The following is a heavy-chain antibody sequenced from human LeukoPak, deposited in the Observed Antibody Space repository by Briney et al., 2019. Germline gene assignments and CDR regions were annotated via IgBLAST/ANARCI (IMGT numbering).Heavy chain of an antibody. CDR2: INPNSGGT. CDR3: ARYFDWSQDLDY. CDR1: GGTFSSYA. V-gene: IGHV1-2*02. Sequence: RASVKVSCKASGGTFSSYAISWVRQAPGQGLEWMGWINPNSGGTNYAQKFQGRVTMTRDTSISTAYMELSRLRSDDTAVYYCARYFDWSQDLDYWGQGTLVTVSS. D-gene: IGHD3-9*01. J-gene: IGHJ4*02.